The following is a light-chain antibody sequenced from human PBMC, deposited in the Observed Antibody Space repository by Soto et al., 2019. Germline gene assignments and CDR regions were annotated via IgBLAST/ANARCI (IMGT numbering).Light chain of an antibody. V-gene: IGKV1-39*01. J-gene: IGKJ5*01. CDR1: QSISSY. Sequence: DIQMTQSPSSLSASVGDRVTITCRASQSISSYLNWYQQKPGKAPKLLIYAASSLQSGVPSRFSGSGSGTDFTLTISSLQSEDFAVYYCQQYNNWSITFGQGTRLEIK. CDR3: QQYNNWSIT. CDR2: AAS.